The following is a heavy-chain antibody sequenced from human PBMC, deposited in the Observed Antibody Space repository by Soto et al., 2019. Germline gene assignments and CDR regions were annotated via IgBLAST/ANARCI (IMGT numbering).Heavy chain of an antibody. CDR1: GFDSSSYW. D-gene: IGHD2-15*01. Sequence: GGSLILSCAASGFDSSSYWMHWIRKVPGKGLVWVSRINSEGTGTIYADSVKGRFTISRDNAKNTLYLQMNSLRAEDTAVYYCARDGGKYCSGGSCQGYWGQGTLVTVSS. J-gene: IGHJ4*02. CDR3: ARDGGKYCSGGSCQGY. V-gene: IGHV3-74*01. CDR2: INSEGTGT.